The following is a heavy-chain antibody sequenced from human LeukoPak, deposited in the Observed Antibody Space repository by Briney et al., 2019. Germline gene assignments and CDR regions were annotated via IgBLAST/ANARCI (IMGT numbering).Heavy chain of an antibody. CDR3: AKDRERGYPYGLDPDS. D-gene: IGHD5-18*01. J-gene: IGHJ5*01. V-gene: IGHV3-30*04. Sequence: GGSLRLSCEASGLTFSSFAMHWVRQAPGKGLEWLAAISYTGQNKYYADSVKGRFTISRDNSKNMLYLQVNSVRSDDTAVYYCAKDRERGYPYGLDPDSWGQGTLVTVSS. CDR2: ISYTGQNK. CDR1: GLTFSSFA.